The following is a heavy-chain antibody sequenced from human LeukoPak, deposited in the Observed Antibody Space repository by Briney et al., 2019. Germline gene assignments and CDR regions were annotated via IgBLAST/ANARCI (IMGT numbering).Heavy chain of an antibody. CDR2: ISSSSSTI. Sequence: GGSLRLSCAASGFTFSSYSMNWVRQAPGKGLEWVSYISSSSSTIYYADSVKGRFTISRDNAKNSLYLQMNSLRAEDTAVYYCTTENSSGWYSPYYYYYMDVWGKGTTVTVSS. J-gene: IGHJ6*03. CDR1: GFTFSSYS. V-gene: IGHV3-48*01. D-gene: IGHD6-19*01. CDR3: TTENSSGWYSPYYYYYMDV.